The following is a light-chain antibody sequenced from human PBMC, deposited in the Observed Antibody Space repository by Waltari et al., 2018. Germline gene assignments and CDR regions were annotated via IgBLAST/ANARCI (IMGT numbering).Light chain of an antibody. CDR2: LGS. J-gene: IGKJ3*01. CDR3: MQGLHFPLT. Sequence: DVVMTQSPLPLPVTPGEPASISCMSSQSLLYSNGYNYVNWYLQRPGQSPQLLIYLGSNRASGVPGRFSGSGSGTDFTLKISRVEAEDVGVYYCMQGLHFPLTFGPGTKVDIK. V-gene: IGKV2-28*01. CDR1: QSLLYSNGYNY.